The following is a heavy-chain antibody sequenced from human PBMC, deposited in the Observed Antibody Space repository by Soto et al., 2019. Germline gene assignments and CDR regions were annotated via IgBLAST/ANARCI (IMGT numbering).Heavy chain of an antibody. D-gene: IGHD3-22*01. CDR2: IHSGDSNA. CDR1: GYSFSTYS. V-gene: IGHV5-51*01. CDR3: ATWRSSRCIDY. J-gene: IGHJ4*02. Sequence: GQSLKISCKGSGYSFSTYSIGWVRQMPGKGLEWMGNIHSGDSNARYSPSFQGQVTISVDRSISTAYLQWSSLKASDTALYYFATWRSSRCIDYWGQGTFGTGS.